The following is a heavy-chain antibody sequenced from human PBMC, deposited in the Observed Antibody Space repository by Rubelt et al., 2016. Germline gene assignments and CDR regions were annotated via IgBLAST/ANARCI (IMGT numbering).Heavy chain of an antibody. J-gene: IGHJ5*02. D-gene: IGHD2-8*01. CDR2: ISSSSSTI. CDR1: S. Sequence: SMNWVRQAPGKGLEWVSYISSSSSTIYYADSVKGRFTISRDNAKNSLYLQMNSLRAEDTAVYYCARDLIVPQFDPWGQGTLVTVSS. CDR3: ARDLIVPQFDP. V-gene: IGHV3-48*04.